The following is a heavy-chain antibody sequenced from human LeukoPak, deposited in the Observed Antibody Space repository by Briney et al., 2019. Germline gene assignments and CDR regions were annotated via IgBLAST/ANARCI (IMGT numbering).Heavy chain of an antibody. CDR3: TTDLNWEGY. V-gene: IGHV3-7*04. J-gene: IGHJ4*02. Sequence: PGGSLRLSCAASGFTFGSYWMTWVRQAPGQGLECVANIKTDGSEKYYLDSVKGRFTISRDNAKNSPYLQMNRLRAEDTAVYYCTTDLNWEGYWGQGTLVTVSS. D-gene: IGHD7-27*01. CDR1: GFTFGSYW. CDR2: IKTDGSEK.